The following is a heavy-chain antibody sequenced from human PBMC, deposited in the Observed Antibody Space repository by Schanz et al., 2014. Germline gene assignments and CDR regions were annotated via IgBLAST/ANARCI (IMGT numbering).Heavy chain of an antibody. Sequence: EVQLVESGGGVVRPGGSLRLSCAASGFTFENYALTWVRQVPGKGLEWVSVISWNSGTIGYADSVKGRFTISRDNAKNSLYLQMNSLRAEDTAVYYCAASSGWHPSTDYWGQGTLVTVSS. J-gene: IGHJ4*02. CDR3: AASSGWHPSTDY. V-gene: IGHV3-20*04. CDR2: ISWNSGTI. CDR1: GFTFENYA. D-gene: IGHD6-19*01.